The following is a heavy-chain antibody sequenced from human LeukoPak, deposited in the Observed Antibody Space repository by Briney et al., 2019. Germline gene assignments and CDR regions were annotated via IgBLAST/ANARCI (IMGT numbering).Heavy chain of an antibody. CDR3: ARRGWNDGDAFDI. CDR1: GFTFSSYS. V-gene: IGHV3-21*01. J-gene: IGHJ3*02. CDR2: ISSSSSYI. Sequence: GGSLRLSCAASGFTFSSYSMNWVRQAPGKGLEWVSSISSSSSYICYADSVKGRFTISRDNAKNSLYLQMNSLRAEDTAVYYCARRGWNDGDAFDIWGQGTMVTVSS. D-gene: IGHD1-1*01.